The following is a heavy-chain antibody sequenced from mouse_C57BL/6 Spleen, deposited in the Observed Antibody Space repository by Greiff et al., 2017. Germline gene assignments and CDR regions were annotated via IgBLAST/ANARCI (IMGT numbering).Heavy chain of an antibody. CDR1: GYTFTSYW. CDR2: IYPGSGST. J-gene: IGHJ4*01. CDR3: ARSYDYDGGYYAMDG. D-gene: IGHD2-4*01. Sequence: QVQLQQPGAELVKPGASVKMSCKASGYTFTSYWITWVKQRPGQGLEWIGDIYPGSGSTNYNEKFKSKATLTVDTSSSTAYMQLSSLTSEDSAVYYCARSYDYDGGYYAMDGWGQGASVTVSS. V-gene: IGHV1-55*01.